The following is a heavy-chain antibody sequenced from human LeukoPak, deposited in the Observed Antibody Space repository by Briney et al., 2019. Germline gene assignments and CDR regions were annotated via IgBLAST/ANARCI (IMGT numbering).Heavy chain of an antibody. CDR3: ARDPVHSSGWFAVSYYYMDV. J-gene: IGHJ6*03. D-gene: IGHD6-19*01. Sequence: GGSLRLSCAASGFTFSSYWMSWVRQAPGKGLEWVANIKQDGSEKYYVDSVKGRFTISRDNAKNSLYLQMNSPRAEDTAVYYCARDPVHSSGWFAVSYYYMDVWGKGTTVTVSS. V-gene: IGHV3-7*01. CDR1: GFTFSSYW. CDR2: IKQDGSEK.